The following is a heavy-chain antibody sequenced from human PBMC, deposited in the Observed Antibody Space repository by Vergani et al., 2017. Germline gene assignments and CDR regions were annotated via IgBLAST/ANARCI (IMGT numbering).Heavy chain of an antibody. CDR2: IRSKANSYAT. D-gene: IGHD2-2*01. V-gene: IGHV3-73*02. J-gene: IGHJ4*02. CDR1: GFTFSGSA. Sequence: EVQLVESGGGLVQPGGSLKLSCAASGFTFSGSAMHWVRQASGKGLEWVGRIRSKANSYATAYAASVKGRFTISRDDSKNTAYLQMNSLKTEDTAVYYCAREEGRDIVVVPAAMPGPFWDWGQGTLVTVSS. CDR3: AREEGRDIVVVPAAMPGPFWD.